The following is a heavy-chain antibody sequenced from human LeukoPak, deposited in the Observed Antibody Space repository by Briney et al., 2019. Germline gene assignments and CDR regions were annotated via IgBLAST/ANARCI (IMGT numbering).Heavy chain of an antibody. CDR1: GGSIGGHTFY. Sequence: SETLSLTCNVSGGSIGGHTFYWDWIRQPPGKGLEWIATIYYNGNTFYNPSLKSRVAISIDMSKSQFSLHLSSVTAADTAIYYCARLAALAGHRGAFDIWGPGTMVTVSS. CDR2: IYYNGNT. V-gene: IGHV4-39*01. D-gene: IGHD6-19*01. CDR3: ARLAALAGHRGAFDI. J-gene: IGHJ3*02.